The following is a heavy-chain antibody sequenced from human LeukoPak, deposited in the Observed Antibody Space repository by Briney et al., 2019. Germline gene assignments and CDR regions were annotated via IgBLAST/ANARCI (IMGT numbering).Heavy chain of an antibody. J-gene: IGHJ3*02. D-gene: IGHD5-24*01. Sequence: GASVKVSCRASGGTFSSDAISWVRQAPGQGLEWMGRIIAIFGTANYAQKFQGRVTITTDESTNTAYMELSSLRSEDTAVYYCARGGLEMATITGDAFDIWGQGTMVTVSS. CDR3: ARGGLEMATITGDAFDI. CDR1: GGTFSSDA. V-gene: IGHV1-69*05. CDR2: IIAIFGTA.